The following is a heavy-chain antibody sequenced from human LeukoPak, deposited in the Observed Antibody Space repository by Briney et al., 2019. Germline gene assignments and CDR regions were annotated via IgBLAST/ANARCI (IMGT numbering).Heavy chain of an antibody. J-gene: IGHJ6*02. V-gene: IGHV4-34*01. CDR1: GGSFSGYY. CDR3: ARGRCHRGYGGKLYYYGMDV. D-gene: IGHD4-23*01. CDR2: LNHSGST. Sequence: SETLSLTCAVYGGSFSGYYWSWIRQPPGKGLEWIGELNHSGSTNYNPSLKSQVTISVDTSKNQFSLKLSSVTAADTAVYYCARGRCHRGYGGKLYYYGMDVWGQGTLVTVSS.